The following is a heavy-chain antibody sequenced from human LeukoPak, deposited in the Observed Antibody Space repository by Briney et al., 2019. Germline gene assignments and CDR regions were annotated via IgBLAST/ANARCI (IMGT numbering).Heavy chain of an antibody. V-gene: IGHV1-69*04. CDR2: IIPILGIA. CDR1: GGTFSSYA. Sequence: SVKVSCKASGGTFSSYAISWVRQAPGQGLEWMGRIIPILGIANYAQKFQGRVTITADKSTSTAYMELSSLRSEDTAVYYCARDRVAAAGTLYYYYYGMDVWGQGTTVTVSS. J-gene: IGHJ6*02. D-gene: IGHD6-13*01. CDR3: ARDRVAAAGTLYYYYYGMDV.